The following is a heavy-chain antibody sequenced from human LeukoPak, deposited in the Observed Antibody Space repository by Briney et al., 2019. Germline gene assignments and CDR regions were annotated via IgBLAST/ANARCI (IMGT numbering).Heavy chain of an antibody. V-gene: IGHV1-24*01. Sequence: ASVKVSCKVSGYTLTELSMHWVRQAPGKGLERMGGFDPEDGETIYAQKFQGRVTMTEDTSTDTAYMELSSLRSEDTAVYYCATPSRIVGATRFDYWGQGTLVTVSS. D-gene: IGHD1-26*01. CDR1: GYTLTELS. CDR2: FDPEDGET. J-gene: IGHJ4*02. CDR3: ATPSRIVGATRFDY.